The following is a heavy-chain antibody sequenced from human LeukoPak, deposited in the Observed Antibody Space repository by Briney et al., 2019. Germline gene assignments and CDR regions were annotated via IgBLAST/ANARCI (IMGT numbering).Heavy chain of an antibody. D-gene: IGHD1-26*01. V-gene: IGHV4-59*08. Sequence: PSETLSLTCSVSDGSTTGYYWSWIRQPPGKGLEWIAYVYYTGRTLYNPSLESRVTISVDTSKNQFSLKLSSVTAADTAVYYCARVRIVGARNYFDYWGQGTLVTVSS. CDR3: ARVRIVGARNYFDY. CDR2: VYYTGRT. J-gene: IGHJ4*02. CDR1: DGSTTGYY.